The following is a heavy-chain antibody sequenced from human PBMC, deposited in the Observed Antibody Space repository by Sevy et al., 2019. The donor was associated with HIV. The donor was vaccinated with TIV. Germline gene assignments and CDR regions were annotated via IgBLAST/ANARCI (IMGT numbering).Heavy chain of an antibody. Sequence: GGSLRLSCAASGFSLNTYWMSWVRQAPGKGLEWVANIKQDGSVTYYVDSVKGRCTISRDNARNFLFLQMNSLRAEDTARYDCKTAVSADGIFWGQGTLVTDSS. CDR1: GFSLNTYW. J-gene: IGHJ4*02. V-gene: IGHV3-7*01. D-gene: IGHD3-3*02. CDR2: IKQDGSVT. CDR3: KTAVSADGIF.